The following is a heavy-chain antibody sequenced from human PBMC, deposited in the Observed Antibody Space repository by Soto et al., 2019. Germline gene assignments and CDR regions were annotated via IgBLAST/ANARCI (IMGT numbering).Heavy chain of an antibody. CDR1: GYSISSCYY. CDR2: IYHSGST. Sequence: PSETLSLTCAVSGYSISSCYYWGCIRQPPGKGLEWIGSIYHSGSTYYNPSLKSRVTISVDTSKNQFSLKLSSVTAADTAVYYCARDSGRIAAAGTGVNWFDPWGQGTLVTVSS. CDR3: ARDSGRIAAAGTGVNWFDP. D-gene: IGHD6-13*01. V-gene: IGHV4-38-2*02. J-gene: IGHJ5*02.